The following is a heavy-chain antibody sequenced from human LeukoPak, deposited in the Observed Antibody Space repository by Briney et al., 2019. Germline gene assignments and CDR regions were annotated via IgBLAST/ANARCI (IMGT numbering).Heavy chain of an antibody. CDR2: IYTSGST. J-gene: IGHJ2*01. V-gene: IGHV4-61*02. Sequence: SETLSLTCTVSGASISSGSYYWSWIRQPAGKGLEWIGRIYTSGSTNYNPSLKSRVTMSIGTSKNQFSLNLSSVTAADTAVYFCARDLQISARYWYFNLWGRGTLVTVSS. D-gene: IGHD6-25*01. CDR1: GASISSGSYY. CDR3: ARDLQISARYWYFNL.